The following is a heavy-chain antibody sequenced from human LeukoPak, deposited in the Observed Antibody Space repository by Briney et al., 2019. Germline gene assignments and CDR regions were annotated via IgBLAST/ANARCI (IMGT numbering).Heavy chain of an antibody. D-gene: IGHD3-3*01. Sequence: SETLSLTCTASGGSISSSSYYWGWIRQPAGKGLEWIGRIYTSGSTNYNPSLKSRVTMSVDTSKNQFSLKLSSVTAADTAVYYCAREGYDFWSGPKDYYYYYMDVWGKGTTVTVSS. CDR3: AREGYDFWSGPKDYYYYYMDV. CDR1: GGSISSSSYY. V-gene: IGHV4-61*02. J-gene: IGHJ6*03. CDR2: IYTSGST.